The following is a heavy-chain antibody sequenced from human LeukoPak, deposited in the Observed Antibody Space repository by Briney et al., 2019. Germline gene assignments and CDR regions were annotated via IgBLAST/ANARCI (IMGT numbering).Heavy chain of an antibody. J-gene: IGHJ4*02. CDR3: ARLRDLYNVFDH. CDR2: IYYTGSA. D-gene: IGHD3-16*01. V-gene: IGHV4-59*08. Sequence: SETLSLTCTVSGVSISTYCWSWIRQPPGKGLEWIGYIYYTGSANYNPSLQSRVAISLDASKNQFSLKLTSVTAADTAVYYCARLRDLYNVFDHWGQGTLVTISS. CDR1: GVSISTYC.